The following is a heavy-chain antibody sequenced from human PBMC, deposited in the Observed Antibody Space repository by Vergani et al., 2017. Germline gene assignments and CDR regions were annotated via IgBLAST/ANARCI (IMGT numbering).Heavy chain of an antibody. CDR1: GGSISSYY. V-gene: IGHV4-59*01. CDR2: IYYSGCT. CDR3: ARARYSYGYYFDY. D-gene: IGHD5-18*01. J-gene: IGHJ4*02. Sequence: QVQLQESGPGLVKPSETLSLTCTVSGGSISSYYWSWIRQHPGKGLEWIGYIYYSGCTNYNPSLKRRVTISVDTSKNQFSLKLSSVTAADTAVYYCARARYSYGYYFDYWGQGTLVTVSS.